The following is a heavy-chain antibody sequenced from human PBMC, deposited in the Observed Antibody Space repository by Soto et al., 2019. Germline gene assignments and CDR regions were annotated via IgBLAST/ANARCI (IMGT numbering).Heavy chain of an antibody. Sequence: QLQESGSGLVKPAQTLSLPCSVSGCSMTSDGYSCGWIRQPPGKGLGWIGYISPRGITPHNPSVKSRVTMSVERSKSQFSLELTSVTAADTSVYYCVRDRGGGSGNYDKSEGMDVWGKGTTVTVSS. J-gene: IGHJ6*04. V-gene: IGHV4-30-2*01. CDR2: ISPRGIT. CDR1: GCSMTSDGYS. D-gene: IGHD3-10*01. CDR3: VRDRGGGSGNYDKSEGMDV.